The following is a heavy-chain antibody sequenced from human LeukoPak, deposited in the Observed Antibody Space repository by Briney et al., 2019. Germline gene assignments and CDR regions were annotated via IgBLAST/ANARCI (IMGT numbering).Heavy chain of an antibody. CDR2: IYYSGST. CDR3: ARTTVVTRGRNYYYYYMDV. J-gene: IGHJ6*03. V-gene: IGHV4-31*11. CDR1: GGSFSGYY. Sequence: SETLSLTCAVYGGSFSGYYWSWIRQHPGKGLEWIGYIYYSGSTYYNPSLKSRVTISVDTSKNQFSLKLSSVTAADTAVYYCARTTVVTRGRNYYYYYMDVWGKGTTVTVSS. D-gene: IGHD4-23*01.